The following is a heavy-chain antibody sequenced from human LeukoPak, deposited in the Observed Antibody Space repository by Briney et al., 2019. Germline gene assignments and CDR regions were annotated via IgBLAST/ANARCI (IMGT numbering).Heavy chain of an antibody. CDR2: ISSNSSYI. Sequence: GGSLRLSCAASGSTFSSYSMNWVRQAPGKGLEWVSSISSNSSYIYYADSVKGRFTISRVNATNSLYLQMKSRSAEDTAVYYCARLPQTYGDKLDAFDIWGQGTMVTVSS. J-gene: IGHJ3*02. V-gene: IGHV3-21*01. CDR3: ARLPQTYGDKLDAFDI. CDR1: GSTFSSYS. D-gene: IGHD4-17*01.